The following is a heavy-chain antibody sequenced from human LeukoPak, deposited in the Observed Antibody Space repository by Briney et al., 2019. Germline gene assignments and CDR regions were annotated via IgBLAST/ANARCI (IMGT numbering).Heavy chain of an antibody. Sequence: PSETLSLTCTVSGGSISSYYWSWIRQPAGKGLEWIGRIYTSGSTNYNPSLKSRVTMSVDTSKNQFSLKLSSVAAADAAVYYCARRMGRRFGERYYYYHYMDVWGKGTTVTISS. V-gene: IGHV4-4*07. CDR3: ARRMGRRFGERYYYYHYMDV. CDR2: IYTSGST. J-gene: IGHJ6*03. D-gene: IGHD3-10*01. CDR1: GGSISSYY.